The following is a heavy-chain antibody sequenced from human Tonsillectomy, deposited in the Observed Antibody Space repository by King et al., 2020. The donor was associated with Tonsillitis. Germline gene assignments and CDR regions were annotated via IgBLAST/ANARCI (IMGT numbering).Heavy chain of an antibody. V-gene: IGHV3-23*04. D-gene: IGHD3-3*01. CDR1: GFTFSSYA. J-gene: IGHJ5*02. CDR2: IRGSGGST. CDR3: AKGVGTIFGVVKPRYNWFDP. Sequence: VQLVESGGGLVQPGGSLRLSCAASGFTFSSYAMSWVRQAPGKGLEWVSAIRGSGGSTYYADSVKGRFTISRDNSKNTLYLQMNSLRAEDTAVYYCAKGVGTIFGVVKPRYNWFDPWGQGTLVTVSS.